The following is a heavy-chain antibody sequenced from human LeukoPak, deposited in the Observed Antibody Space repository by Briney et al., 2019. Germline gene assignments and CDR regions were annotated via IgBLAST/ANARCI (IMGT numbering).Heavy chain of an antibody. J-gene: IGHJ6*02. V-gene: IGHV3-43*02. Sequence: PGGSLRLSCAASGFTFDDYAMHWVRQAPGKGLEWVSLISGDGGSTYYADSVKGRFTISRDNSKNSLYLQMNSLRTEDTALYYCAKGYTWIQLWLQANGMDVWGQGTTVTVSS. D-gene: IGHD5-18*01. CDR3: AKGYTWIQLWLQANGMDV. CDR1: GFTFDDYA. CDR2: ISGDGGST.